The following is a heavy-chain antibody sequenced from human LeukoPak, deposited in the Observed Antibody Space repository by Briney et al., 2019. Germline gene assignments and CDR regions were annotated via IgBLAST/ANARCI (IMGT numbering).Heavy chain of an antibody. J-gene: IGHJ6*03. V-gene: IGHV5-51*01. CDR2: IYPGDSDT. D-gene: IGHD3-22*01. CDR1: GYSFTNYW. Sequence: GESLKISCKGSGYSFTNYWIDWVRQMPGKGLEWMGIIYPGDSDTKYSTSFQGQVTISADKSISTAYLQWSSLKASDTAMYYCARLYSRGYYDSSDYSFVAYYYYMDVWGKGTTVTVSS. CDR3: ARLYSRGYYDSSDYSFVAYYYYMDV.